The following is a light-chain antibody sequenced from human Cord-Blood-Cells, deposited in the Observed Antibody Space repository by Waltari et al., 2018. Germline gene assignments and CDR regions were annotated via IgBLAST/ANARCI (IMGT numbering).Light chain of an antibody. Sequence: ELVLTQSLATLSLSPGERATLSCRASQSVSSYLAWYQQKPGQAPRLLIYDASNSATGIPARFSGSGSGTDFTLTISSLEPEDFAVYYCQQRSNWPLYTFGQGTKLEIK. CDR1: QSVSSY. CDR3: QQRSNWPLYT. J-gene: IGKJ2*01. CDR2: DAS. V-gene: IGKV3-11*01.